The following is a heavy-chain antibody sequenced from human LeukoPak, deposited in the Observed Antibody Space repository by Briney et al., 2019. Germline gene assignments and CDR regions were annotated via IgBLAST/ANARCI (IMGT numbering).Heavy chain of an antibody. CDR3: ARSAARYFDWLEVGDY. Sequence: GGSLRLSCAASGFTFSDYYMSWIRQAPGKGLEWVSYISSSGSTIYYADSVKGRFTISRDNAKNSLYLQMNSLRAEDTAVYYCARSAARYFDWLEVGDYWGQGTLVTVSS. V-gene: IGHV3-11*01. D-gene: IGHD3-9*01. CDR1: GFTFSDYY. CDR2: ISSSGSTI. J-gene: IGHJ4*02.